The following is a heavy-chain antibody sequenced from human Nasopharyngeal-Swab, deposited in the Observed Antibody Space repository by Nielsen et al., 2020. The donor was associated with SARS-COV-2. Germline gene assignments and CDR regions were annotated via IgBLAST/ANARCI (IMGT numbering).Heavy chain of an antibody. CDR2: IVVGSGNT. V-gene: IGHV1-58*02. Sequence: SVKVSCKASGFTFTSSAMQWVRQARGQRLEWIGWIVVGSGNTNYAQKFQERVTITRDMSTSTAYMGLSSLRSEDTAVYYCAAAYYDILTGLDYYYYYGMDVWGQGTTVTVSS. D-gene: IGHD3-9*01. CDR1: GFTFTSSA. CDR3: AAAYYDILTGLDYYYYYGMDV. J-gene: IGHJ6*02.